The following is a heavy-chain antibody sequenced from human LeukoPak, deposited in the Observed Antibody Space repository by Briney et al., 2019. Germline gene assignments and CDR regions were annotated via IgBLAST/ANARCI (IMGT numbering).Heavy chain of an antibody. V-gene: IGHV4-34*01. CDR3: ARGQNYDFWSGYFGVASFYYYGMDV. Sequence: SETLSLTCAVYGGSFSGYYWSWIRQPPGKGLEWIGEINHSGRTNYNPSLKSRVTISVDTSKNQFSLKLSSVTAADTAVYYCARGQNYDFWSGYFGVASFYYYGMDVWGQGTTVTVSS. J-gene: IGHJ6*02. CDR2: INHSGRT. D-gene: IGHD3-3*01. CDR1: GGSFSGYY.